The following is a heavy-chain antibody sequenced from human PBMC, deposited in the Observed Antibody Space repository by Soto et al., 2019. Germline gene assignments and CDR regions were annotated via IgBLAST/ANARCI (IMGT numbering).Heavy chain of an antibody. CDR2: VYYNENT. V-gene: IGHV4-39*01. D-gene: IGHD3-16*01. CDR1: GGSINDFAYY. J-gene: IGHJ5*02. CDR3: ARRERYYGSPGWFDP. Sequence: PSETLSLTCTVSGGSINDFAYYWGWFRQPPGKGLEWIGTVYYNENTYYNPSLKSRVTISVDTAKNQFSLNLRSVTAADTAMYFCARRERYYGSPGWFDPWGQGTLVTVSS.